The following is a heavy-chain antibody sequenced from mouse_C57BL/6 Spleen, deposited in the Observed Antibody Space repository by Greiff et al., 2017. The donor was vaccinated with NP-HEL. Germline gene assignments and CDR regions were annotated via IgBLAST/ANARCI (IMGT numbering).Heavy chain of an antibody. Sequence: VQLQQPGAELVKPGASVKMSCKASGYTFTSYWITWVKQRPGQGLEWIGDIYPGSGSTNYNEKFKSKATLTVDTSSSTAYLQLSSLSSEDAAVYYCARVHYYGSRDYWGQGTTLTVSS. CDR2: IYPGSGST. CDR3: ARVHYYGSRDY. J-gene: IGHJ2*01. D-gene: IGHD1-1*01. CDR1: GYTFTSYW. V-gene: IGHV1-55*01.